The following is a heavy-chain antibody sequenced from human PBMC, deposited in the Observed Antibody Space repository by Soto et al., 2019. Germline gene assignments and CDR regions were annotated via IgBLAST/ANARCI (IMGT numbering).Heavy chain of an antibody. CDR1: GDAFTDSS. J-gene: IGHJ5*02. CDR2: INLNSGDT. Sequence: ASVKVSCKTSGDAFTDSSMHWVRQAPGQGLEWMGWINLNSGDTNYAEKFRGRVTMTRDTSIITAYMELTRLKSDDTAVYYCARDLGGYDLYGPDTWGQGTLVTVSS. D-gene: IGHD5-12*01. CDR3: ARDLGGYDLYGPDT. V-gene: IGHV1-2*02.